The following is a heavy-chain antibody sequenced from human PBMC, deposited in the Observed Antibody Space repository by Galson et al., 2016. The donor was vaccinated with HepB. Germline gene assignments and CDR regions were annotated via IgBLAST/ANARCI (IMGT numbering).Heavy chain of an antibody. Sequence: SLRLSCAASGFTFSSYSMNWVRQAPGKGLEWVSSISSSSSHIYYADSVKGQFTISRDNAKNSLYLQMNSLRAEDTAVYYCARGDIVGAIFDYWGQGTLVTVSS. J-gene: IGHJ4*01. CDR1: GFTFSSYS. D-gene: IGHD1-26*01. CDR2: ISSSSSHI. CDR3: ARGDIVGAIFDY. V-gene: IGHV3-21*01.